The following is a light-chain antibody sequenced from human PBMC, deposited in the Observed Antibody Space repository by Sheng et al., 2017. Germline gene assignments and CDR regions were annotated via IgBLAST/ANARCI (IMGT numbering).Light chain of an antibody. V-gene: IGKV4-1*01. CDR3: QQHYTSPRA. CDR2: WAS. J-gene: IGKJ1*01. Sequence: DFVMTQSPDSLAVSLGERATINCKSSQSVSNTSKKKDYLAWYQQKPGRPPKLLIYWASTRESGVPDRFSGSGSGTDFTLTISSLQAEDVAVYYCQQHYTSPRAFGQGTEGG. CDR1: QSVSNTSKKKDY.